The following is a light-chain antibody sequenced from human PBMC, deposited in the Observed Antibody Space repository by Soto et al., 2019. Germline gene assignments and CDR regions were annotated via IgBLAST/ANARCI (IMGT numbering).Light chain of an antibody. CDR1: QSVSSN. J-gene: IGKJ1*01. V-gene: IGKV3-15*01. CDR2: GAS. Sequence: EIVMTQSPATLSVSPGERATLSCRASQSVSSNLAWYQKKPGQAPRLLIYGASTRDTGIPARFSGSGSGTEFTLTISSLQSEDFAVYCCQQYNNWPWTFGQGTKVEIK. CDR3: QQYNNWPWT.